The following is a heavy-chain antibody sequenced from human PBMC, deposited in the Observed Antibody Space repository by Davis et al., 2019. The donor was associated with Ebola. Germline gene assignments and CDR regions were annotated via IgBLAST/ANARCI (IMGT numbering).Heavy chain of an antibody. CDR3: ATCRGDCGGAFDI. V-gene: IGHV1-8*01. CDR2: MSPNTGNT. D-gene: IGHD2-21*02. J-gene: IGHJ3*02. Sequence: ASVKVSCKASGYSFISHDINWVRTASGQRHEWMGWMSPNTGNTGLEQKFQGRLTMTRATSISTAYMELSWLRSEATAGDYCATCRGDCGGAFDIWGQGTMVTVSS. CDR1: GYSFISHD.